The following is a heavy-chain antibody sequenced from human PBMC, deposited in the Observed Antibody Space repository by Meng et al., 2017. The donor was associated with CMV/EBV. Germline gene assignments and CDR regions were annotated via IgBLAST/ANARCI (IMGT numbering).Heavy chain of an antibody. CDR3: ARDSRSRIVGATVGGFDY. CDR2: IYYIGST. Sequence: LTESGRGLVKPAESLSRTCTFSGRSISESSCYWGWIRQPPGKGLEWIGSIYYIGSTYYNPSLKSRVTISVDTSKNQFSLKLSSVTAADTAVYYCARDSRSRIVGATVGGFDYWGQGTLVTVSS. J-gene: IGHJ4*02. D-gene: IGHD1-26*01. V-gene: IGHV4-39*07. CDR1: GRSISESSCY.